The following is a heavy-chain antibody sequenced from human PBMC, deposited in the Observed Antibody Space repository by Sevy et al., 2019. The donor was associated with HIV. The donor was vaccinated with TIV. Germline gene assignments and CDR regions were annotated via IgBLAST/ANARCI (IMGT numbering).Heavy chain of an antibody. Sequence: GGSLRLSSAAAGLYFSDAWMSSVRHAPGKGLEWVGRVKSKTDGETTEYGAPVKDRFNISRDDSKRTVFLQMNSLKIDDTGVYYCITGSLGDPTAAWGQGTLVTVSS. J-gene: IGHJ5*02. CDR1: GLYFSDAW. D-gene: IGHD2-21*02. CDR2: VKSKTDGETT. CDR3: ITGSLGDPTAA. V-gene: IGHV3-15*01.